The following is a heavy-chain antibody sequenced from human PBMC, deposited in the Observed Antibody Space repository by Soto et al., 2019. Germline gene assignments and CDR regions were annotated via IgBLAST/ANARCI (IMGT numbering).Heavy chain of an antibody. J-gene: IGHJ4*02. CDR3: ARGVVGGTTD. CDR1: GFTFSNFE. D-gene: IGHD1-26*01. V-gene: IGHV3-48*03. Sequence: PGGSLRLSCAASGFTFSNFEMNWVRQAPGKGLEWVSYISSGGNTMYYADSVKGRFTISRDNAKNSLYLEMNSLRAEDTALYYCARGVVGGTTDWGQGTLVTVSS. CDR2: ISSGGNTM.